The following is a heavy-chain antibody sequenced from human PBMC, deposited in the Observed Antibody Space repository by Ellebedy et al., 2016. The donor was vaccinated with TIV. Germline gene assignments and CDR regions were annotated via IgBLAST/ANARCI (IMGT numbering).Heavy chain of an antibody. V-gene: IGHV3-15*01. CDR1: GFTFSTYW. CDR2: IKSKTDGGTT. J-gene: IGHJ4*02. Sequence: PGGSLRLSCAASGFTFSTYWMGWVRQAAGKGLEWFGRIKSKTDGGTTDYAATVKGRFTISRDDSKNTLYLQMNSLETEDTAVYYCTTAPDYWGQGTLVTVSS. CDR3: TTAPDY.